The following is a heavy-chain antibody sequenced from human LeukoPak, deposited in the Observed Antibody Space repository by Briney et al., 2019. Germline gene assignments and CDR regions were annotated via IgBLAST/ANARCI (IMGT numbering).Heavy chain of an antibody. J-gene: IGHJ6*02. D-gene: IGHD3-10*01. CDR1: GFTFSSYG. CDR2: IWYDGSNK. Sequence: GRSLRLSCAASGFTFSSYGMHWVRQAPGKGLEWVAVIWYDGSNKYYADSVKGRFTISRDNSKNTLYLQMNGLRAEDTAVYYCARDRYGSGSYYYYYYGMDVWGQGTTVTVSS. CDR3: ARDRYGSGSYYYYYYGMDV. V-gene: IGHV3-33*01.